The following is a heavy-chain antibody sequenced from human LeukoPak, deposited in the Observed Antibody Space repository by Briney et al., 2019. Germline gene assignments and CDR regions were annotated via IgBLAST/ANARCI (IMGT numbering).Heavy chain of an antibody. CDR2: ISGAGGTT. Sequence: GGSLRLSRAASGFTFSTFDMSWVRQAPGKGLQWVSTISGAGGTTLFADSVKGRFSISRDNSNNKVFLQMNSLRVEDTAVYYCAKASDFDSSGFPIDVFDFWGQGLLVSVAS. CDR3: AKASDFDSSGFPIDVFDF. D-gene: IGHD3-22*01. J-gene: IGHJ4*02. CDR1: GFTFSTFD. V-gene: IGHV3-23*01.